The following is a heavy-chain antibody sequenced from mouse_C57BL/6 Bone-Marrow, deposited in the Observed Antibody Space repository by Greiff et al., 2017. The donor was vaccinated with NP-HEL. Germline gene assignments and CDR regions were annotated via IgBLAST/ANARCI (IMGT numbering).Heavy chain of an antibody. J-gene: IGHJ2*01. CDR2: IYPGSGNT. D-gene: IGHD1-1*01. Sequence: VKLQQSGPELVKPGASVKISCKASGYSFTSYYIHWVKQRPGQGLEWIGWIYPGSGNTKYNEKFKGKATLTADTSSSTAYMQLSSLTSEDSAVYYCAREEDYYGSDDYWGQGTTLTVSS. V-gene: IGHV1-66*01. CDR3: AREEDYYGSDDY. CDR1: GYSFTSYY.